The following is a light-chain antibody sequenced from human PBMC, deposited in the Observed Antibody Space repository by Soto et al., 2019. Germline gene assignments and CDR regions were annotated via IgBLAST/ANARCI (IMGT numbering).Light chain of an antibody. V-gene: IGKV3-20*01. CDR2: GAS. CDR3: QQSDKSFPLN. Sequence: EIVLTQSPGTLSLSPGERATLSCRASQSVSSNYLAWYQQKPGQAPKLLIYGASGRATGIPDRFSGSGSGTDFILPISRLEPGDFAMFYCQQSDKSFPLNFGGGTKQEI. CDR1: QSVSSNY. J-gene: IGKJ4*01.